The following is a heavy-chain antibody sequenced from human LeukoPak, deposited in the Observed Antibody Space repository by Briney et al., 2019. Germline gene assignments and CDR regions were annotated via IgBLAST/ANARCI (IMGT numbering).Heavy chain of an antibody. V-gene: IGHV3-66*04. CDR3: ARLTVLSFGVDC. Sequence: GGSLRLSCAASGFTVSGNYMSWVRQAPGKGLEWVSVIYSGGTTHYTDSVKGRFTISRDDAKNTLYLQMTSLRAEDTAVYYCARLTVLSFGVDCWGQGTLVSVSS. CDR1: GFTVSGNY. J-gene: IGHJ4*02. CDR2: IYSGGTT. D-gene: IGHD3-10*01.